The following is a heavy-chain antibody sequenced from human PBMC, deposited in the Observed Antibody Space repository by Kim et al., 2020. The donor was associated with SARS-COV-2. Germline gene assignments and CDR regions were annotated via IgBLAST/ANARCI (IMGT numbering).Heavy chain of an antibody. V-gene: IGHV3-53*01. D-gene: IGHD2-2*01. J-gene: IGHJ5*02. Sequence: SVKGRFTSSRDNSKNTLYLQMNSLRAEDTAVYYCARGAEVVPADLNWFDPWGQGTLVTVSS. CDR3: ARGAEVVPADLNWFDP.